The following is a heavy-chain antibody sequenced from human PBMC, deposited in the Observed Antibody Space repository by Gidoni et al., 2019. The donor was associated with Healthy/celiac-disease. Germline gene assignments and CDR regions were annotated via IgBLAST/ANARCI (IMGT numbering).Heavy chain of an antibody. Sequence: QVQLVQAGAEVKKPGVSVKVYCKASGYTFTSYGISWVRQSPGQGLEWMGWISAYNGNTNYAQKLQGRVTMTTDTSTSTAYMELRSLRSDDTAVYYCARDGLQYSGYEYFDYWGQGTLVTVSS. V-gene: IGHV1-18*01. D-gene: IGHD5-12*01. CDR3: ARDGLQYSGYEYFDY. CDR2: ISAYNGNT. J-gene: IGHJ4*02. CDR1: GYTFTSYG.